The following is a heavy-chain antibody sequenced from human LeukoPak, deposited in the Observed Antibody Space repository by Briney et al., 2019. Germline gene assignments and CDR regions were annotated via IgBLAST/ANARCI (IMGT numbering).Heavy chain of an antibody. V-gene: IGHV4-59*01. CDR1: GGSISSYY. J-gene: IGHJ4*02. Sequence: SETLSLTCTVSGGSISSYYWSWIRQPPGKGLEWIGYIYYSGSTNYNPSLKSRVTISVDTSKNQFSLKLSSVTAADTAVYYCARRSGIAVAGAFDYWGQGTLVTVSS. D-gene: IGHD6-19*01. CDR3: ARRSGIAVAGAFDY. CDR2: IYYSGST.